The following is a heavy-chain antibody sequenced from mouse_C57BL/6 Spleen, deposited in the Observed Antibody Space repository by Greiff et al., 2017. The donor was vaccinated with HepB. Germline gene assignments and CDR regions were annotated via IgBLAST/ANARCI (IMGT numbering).Heavy chain of an antibody. J-gene: IGHJ4*01. CDR1: GYTFTGYW. CDR3: ARGYYYDSPRYYAMDY. Sequence: QVQLKQSGAELMKPGASVKLSCKATGYTFTGYWIEWVKQRPGHGLEWIGEILPGSGSTNYNEKFKGKATFTADTSSNTAYMQLSSLITEDSAIYYCARGYYYDSPRYYAMDYWGQGTSVTVSS. D-gene: IGHD1-1*01. V-gene: IGHV1-9*01. CDR2: ILPGSGST.